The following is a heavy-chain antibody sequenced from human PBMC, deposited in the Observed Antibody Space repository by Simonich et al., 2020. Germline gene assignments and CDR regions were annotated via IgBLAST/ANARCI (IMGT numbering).Heavy chain of an antibody. CDR2: INPISGVT. J-gene: IGHJ4*02. CDR3: ARWPSIPASYGSGSYFDY. CDR1: GYTFTGYY. D-gene: IGHD3-10*01. V-gene: IGHV1-2*02. Sequence: QVQLVQSGAEVKKPGASVKVSCKASGYTFTGYYMHWVRQAPGQGLEGMGWINPISGVTNYAQKFQGRVTMTRETSISTAYMELSRLRSDDTAVYYCARWPSIPASYGSGSYFDYWGQGTLVTVSS.